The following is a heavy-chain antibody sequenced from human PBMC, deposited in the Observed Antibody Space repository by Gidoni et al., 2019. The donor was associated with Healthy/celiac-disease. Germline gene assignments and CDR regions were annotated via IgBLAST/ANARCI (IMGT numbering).Heavy chain of an antibody. D-gene: IGHD3-16*01. CDR1: GFPFSSYG. Sequence: QLQLVESGGGVVQPGRSLRLSCAASGFPFSSYGMHWVRQAPGKGLEWVAVISYDGSNKYYADSVKGRFTISRDNSKNTLYLQMNSLRAEDTAVYYCAKDGSYYDYVWGSYKDKGAFDYWGQGTLVTVSS. J-gene: IGHJ4*02. CDR2: ISYDGSNK. V-gene: IGHV3-30*18. CDR3: AKDGSYYDYVWGSYKDKGAFDY.